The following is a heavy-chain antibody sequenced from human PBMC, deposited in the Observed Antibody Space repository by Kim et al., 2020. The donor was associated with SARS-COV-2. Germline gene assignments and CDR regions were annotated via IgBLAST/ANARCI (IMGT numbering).Heavy chain of an antibody. D-gene: IGHD1-1*01. J-gene: IGHJ4*02. Sequence: SETLSLTCSVSDGSLTSRDYYWGWIRQPPGKGLEYFGAVFYGGTTHYNPSLRGRVIISVDTSKNQFSLNVNSVTATDTAVYYCARYQSGTMFASWGRGTLVTVS. V-gene: IGHV4-39*01. CDR3: ARYQSGTMFAS. CDR2: VFYGGTT. CDR1: DGSLTSRDYY.